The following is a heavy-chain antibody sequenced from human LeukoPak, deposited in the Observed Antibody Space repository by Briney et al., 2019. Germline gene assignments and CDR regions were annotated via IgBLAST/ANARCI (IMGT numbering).Heavy chain of an antibody. V-gene: IGHV3-30*02. D-gene: IGHD2-2*01. CDR3: AKGTPLGCSTTSCYPYYYYYYMDV. CDR1: GFTFSSYG. J-gene: IGHJ6*03. CDR2: IRYDGSNK. Sequence: PGGSLRLPCAASGFTFSSYGMHCVRQAPGKGLEWVAFIRYDGSNKYYADSVKGRFTISRDNSKNTLYLQMNSLRAEDTAVYYCAKGTPLGCSTTSCYPYYYYYYMDVWGKGTTVTVSS.